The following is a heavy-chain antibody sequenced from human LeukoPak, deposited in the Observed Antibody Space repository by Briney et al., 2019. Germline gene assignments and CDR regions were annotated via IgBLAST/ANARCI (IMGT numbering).Heavy chain of an antibody. CDR2: LPPDELGI. V-gene: IGHV3-74*01. D-gene: IGHD6-6*01. CDR3: VGTIASRGSEY. Sequence: GGSLRPSCAASGFTFSSYAMSWVRQAPGMGLVWVSRLPPDELGIIYADSVKGRFTVSRDNAKNTVYLQMNNLRVDDTAMYYCVGTIASRGSEYWGQGALVTVSS. CDR1: GFTFSSYA. J-gene: IGHJ4*02.